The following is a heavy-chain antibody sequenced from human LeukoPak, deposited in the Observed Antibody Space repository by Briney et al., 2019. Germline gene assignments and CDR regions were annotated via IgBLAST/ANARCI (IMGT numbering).Heavy chain of an antibody. CDR3: AKYRTTNAPPRNFDY. D-gene: IGHD1-14*01. V-gene: IGHV3-23*01. CDR1: GFTFSNFA. CDR2: IGSDSGGI. J-gene: IGHJ4*02. Sequence: GGSLRLSCAASGFTFSNFAMIWVRQAPGKGLEWVSVIGSDSGGIHYTDPVKGRFTISRDNSKSTLYLQMSSLRVNDTAVYYCAKYRTTNAPPRNFDYWGQGTLVTVSS.